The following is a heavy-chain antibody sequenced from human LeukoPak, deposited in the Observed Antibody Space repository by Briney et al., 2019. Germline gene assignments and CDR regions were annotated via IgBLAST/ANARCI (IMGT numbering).Heavy chain of an antibody. CDR1: GGSISSYY. CDR3: ARSATTGDYVDY. J-gene: IGHJ4*02. CDR2: IHYSGST. V-gene: IGHV4-59*01. D-gene: IGHD1-1*01. Sequence: SETLSLTCTVSGGSISSYYWSWIRQPPGKGLEWIGYIHYSGSTNNNPSLKSRATISVDRSKNQFSLKLTSVTAADTAVYYCARSATTGDYVDYWGQGNLVTVSS.